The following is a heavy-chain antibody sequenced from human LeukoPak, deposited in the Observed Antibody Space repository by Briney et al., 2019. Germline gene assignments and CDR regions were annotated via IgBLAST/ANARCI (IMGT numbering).Heavy chain of an antibody. CDR3: AKDGAWLRFDD. D-gene: IGHD5-12*01. J-gene: IGHJ4*02. CDR2: IYSDGRSL. CDR1: GFNFTGYW. Sequence: GGSLRLSCAGSGFNFTGYWMHWVRQAPGKGLVWISRIYSDGRSLTYADSVKGRFTISRDDSKNTLYLQMKNLRAEDTAVYYCAKDGAWLRFDDWGQGILVSVSS. V-gene: IGHV3-74*03.